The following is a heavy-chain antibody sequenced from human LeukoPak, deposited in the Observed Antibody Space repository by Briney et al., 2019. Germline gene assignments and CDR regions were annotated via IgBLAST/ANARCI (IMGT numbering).Heavy chain of an antibody. CDR3: ARRDGEAVAGTFNDY. Sequence: SETLSLTCTVSGGSISSYYWSWIRQPAGKGLEWIGRIYTSGSTYYNPSLKSRVTISVDTSKNQFSLKLSSVAAADTAVYYCARRDGEAVAGTFNDYWGQGTLVTVSS. CDR2: IYTSGST. J-gene: IGHJ4*02. CDR1: GGSISSYY. D-gene: IGHD6-19*01. V-gene: IGHV4-4*07.